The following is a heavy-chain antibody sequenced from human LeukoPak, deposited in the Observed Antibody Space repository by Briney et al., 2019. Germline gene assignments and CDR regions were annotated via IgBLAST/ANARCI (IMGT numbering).Heavy chain of an antibody. V-gene: IGHV5-51*01. D-gene: IGHD6-6*01. CDR3: ARRSSSEF. Sequence: GESLKISCKGSGYSFSNYWIGRVRQMPGKGLEWMAIMNPGTSDTKYNPAFQGQVTISADKSISTAYLQWSSLKASDSAMYYCARRSSSEFWGQGTLVTVSS. CDR2: MNPGTSDT. J-gene: IGHJ4*02. CDR1: GYSFSNYW.